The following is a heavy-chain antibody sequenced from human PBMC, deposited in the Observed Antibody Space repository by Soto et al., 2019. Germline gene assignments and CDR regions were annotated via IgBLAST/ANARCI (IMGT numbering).Heavy chain of an antibody. J-gene: IGHJ5*02. Sequence: PGGSLRLSCAASGFTFSSYAMHWVRQAPGKGLEWVAVISYDGSNKYYADSVKGRFPISRDNSKNTLYLQMNSLRAEDTAVYYCARSLMTAVTTASWFDPWGQGTLVTVSS. V-gene: IGHV3-30-3*01. CDR3: ARSLMTAVTTASWFDP. D-gene: IGHD4-17*01. CDR1: GFTFSSYA. CDR2: ISYDGSNK.